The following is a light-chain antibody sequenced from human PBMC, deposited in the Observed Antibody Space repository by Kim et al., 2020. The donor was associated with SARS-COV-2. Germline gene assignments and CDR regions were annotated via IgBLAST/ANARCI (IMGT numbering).Light chain of an antibody. CDR2: RNN. J-gene: IGLJ2*01. V-gene: IGLV1-40*01. Sequence: QSVLTQPPSVSGAPGQRITISCTGSSSNIGAGFDVHWYQQVPGTAPKLLIYRNNNRPSGVPDRFSGSKSGISASLAITGLQAEDEADYYCHSYDNSLSALLFGGGTKVTVL. CDR1: SSNIGAGFD. CDR3: HSYDNSLSALL.